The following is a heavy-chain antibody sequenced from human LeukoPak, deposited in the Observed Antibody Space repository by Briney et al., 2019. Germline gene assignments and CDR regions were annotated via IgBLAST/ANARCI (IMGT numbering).Heavy chain of an antibody. CDR3: ARDTPIGPHSSRGRFDP. V-gene: IGHV1-69*13. D-gene: IGHD6-13*01. CDR2: IIPIFGTA. J-gene: IGHJ5*02. Sequence: SVKVSCKASGGTFSSYAISWVRQAPGQGLEWMGGIIPIFGTANYAQKFQGRVTITADESTSTAYMELSSLRSEDTAVYYCARDTPIGPHSSRGRFDPWGQGTLVTVSS. CDR1: GGTFSSYA.